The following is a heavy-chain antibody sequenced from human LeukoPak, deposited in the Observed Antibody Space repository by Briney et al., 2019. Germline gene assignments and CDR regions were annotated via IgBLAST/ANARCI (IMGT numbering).Heavy chain of an antibody. Sequence: SETLSVTCTVSGGSISSYYWSWIRQPPGKGLEWIGYIYYSGSTNYNPSLKSRVTISVDTSKNQFSLKLSSVTAADTAVYYCARVMDSSGWYGYYFDYWGQGTLVTVSS. V-gene: IGHV4-59*01. J-gene: IGHJ4*02. CDR2: IYYSGST. CDR1: GGSISSYY. D-gene: IGHD6-19*01. CDR3: ARVMDSSGWYGYYFDY.